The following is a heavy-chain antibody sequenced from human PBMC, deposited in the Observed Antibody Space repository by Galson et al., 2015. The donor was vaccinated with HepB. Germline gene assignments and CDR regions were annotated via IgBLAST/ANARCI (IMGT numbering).Heavy chain of an antibody. D-gene: IGHD3-22*01. J-gene: IGHJ4*02. CDR3: ARVYYYDSSGQGCFDY. Sequence: ALRLSCAGSGFTFSSATMDWIRQAPGKGLEWVSYISSSSSTIYYADSVKGRFTISRDNAKNSLYLQMNSLRAEDTAVYYCARVYYYDSSGQGCFDYWGQGTLVTVSS. CDR1: GFTFSSAT. V-gene: IGHV3-48*01. CDR2: ISSSSSTI.